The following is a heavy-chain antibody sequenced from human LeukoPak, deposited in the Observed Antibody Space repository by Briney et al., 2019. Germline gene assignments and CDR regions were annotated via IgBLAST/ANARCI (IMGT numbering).Heavy chain of an antibody. CDR3: AKDSSGWFDY. CDR2: ISRISGSI. D-gene: IGHD6-19*01. CDR1: GFTFVDYA. V-gene: IGHV3-9*01. Sequence: GGSLRLSCAASGFTFVDYAMHWVRQAPGKGLDGVSGISRISGSIGYADSVKGRFTNSRDNAKNYLYLQMNSLRAEDTALYYCAKDSSGWFDYWGQGTLVTVSS. J-gene: IGHJ4*02.